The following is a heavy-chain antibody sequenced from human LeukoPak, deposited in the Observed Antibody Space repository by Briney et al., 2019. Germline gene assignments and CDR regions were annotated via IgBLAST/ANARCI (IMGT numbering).Heavy chain of an antibody. Sequence: SETLSLTCAVYGGSFSGYYWSWIRQPPGKGLEWIGEINHSGSTNYNPSLKSRVTISVDTSKNQFSLKLSSVTAADTAVYYCASGSRRRYYFDYWGQGTLVTVSS. D-gene: IGHD5-24*01. V-gene: IGHV4-34*01. J-gene: IGHJ4*02. CDR3: ASGSRRRYYFDY. CDR2: INHSGST. CDR1: GGSFSGYY.